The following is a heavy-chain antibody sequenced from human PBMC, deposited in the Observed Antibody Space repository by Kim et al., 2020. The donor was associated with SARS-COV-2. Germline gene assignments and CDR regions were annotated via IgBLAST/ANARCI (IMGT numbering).Heavy chain of an antibody. CDR3: ARDTSGWYPLFVY. V-gene: IGHV3-21*01. CDR1: GFTFSSYS. D-gene: IGHD6-19*01. J-gene: IGHJ4*02. CDR2: ISSSSSYI. Sequence: GGSLRLSCAASGFTFSSYSMNWVRQAPGKGLEWVSSISSSSSYIYYADSVKGRFTISRDNAKNSLYLQMNSLRAEDTAVYYCARDTSGWYPLFVYWGQGTLVTVSS.